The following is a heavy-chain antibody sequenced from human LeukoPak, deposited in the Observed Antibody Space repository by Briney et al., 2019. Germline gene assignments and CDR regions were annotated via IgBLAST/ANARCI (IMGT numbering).Heavy chain of an antibody. CDR1: GGTFSSYA. CDR2: IIPIFGTA. J-gene: IGHJ4*02. D-gene: IGHD6-19*01. V-gene: IGHV1-69*13. Sequence: SVKVSCKASGGTFSSYAISWVRQAPGQGLEWMGGIIPIFGTANYAQKFQGRATITADESTSTACMELSSLRSEDTAVYYCARYYSGWYYFDYWGQGTLVTVSS. CDR3: ARYYSGWYYFDY.